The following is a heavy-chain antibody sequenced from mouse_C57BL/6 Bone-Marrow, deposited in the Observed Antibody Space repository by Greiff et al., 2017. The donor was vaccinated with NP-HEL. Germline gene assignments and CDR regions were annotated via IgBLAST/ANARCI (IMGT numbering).Heavy chain of an antibody. CDR3: ARRKLLRYFDY. V-gene: IGHV1-64*01. J-gene: IGHJ2*01. Sequence: QVQLQQPGAELVKPGASVKLSCKASGYTFTSYWMHWVKQRPGQGLEWIGMIHPNSGSTNYNEKFNSKATLTVDKSSSTAYMQLSSLTSEDSAVYYCARRKLLRYFDYWGQGTTLTVSS. CDR2: IHPNSGST. CDR1: GYTFTSYW. D-gene: IGHD1-1*01.